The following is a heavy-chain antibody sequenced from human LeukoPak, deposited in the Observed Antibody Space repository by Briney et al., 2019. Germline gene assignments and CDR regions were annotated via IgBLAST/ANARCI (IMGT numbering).Heavy chain of an antibody. CDR1: GFTSSTYA. D-gene: IGHD3-10*01. CDR3: ARASVLLWFGELLYWFDP. Sequence: GGSLRPSCAASGFTSSTYAMTWVRRAPGKGLEWVSLISGTGGSTYYADSVKGRFTISRDNSKNTLYLQMNSLRAEDTAVYYCARASVLLWFGELLYWFDPWGQGTLVTVSS. CDR2: ISGTGGST. V-gene: IGHV3-23*01. J-gene: IGHJ5*02.